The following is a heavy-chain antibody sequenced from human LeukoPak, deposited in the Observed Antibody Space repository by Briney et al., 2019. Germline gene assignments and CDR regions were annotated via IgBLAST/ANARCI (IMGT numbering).Heavy chain of an antibody. V-gene: IGHV3-74*01. J-gene: IGHJ3*02. CDR3: AKDYQSTVTLAPFDAFDI. CDR1: GFSFSGHW. Sequence: GGSLRLSCTASGFSFSGHWMHWARQLPGKGLVWVSRISPTGSTTSYADSVKGRFTASRDNAKNTLYLQVDNLRAEDTAVYYCAKDYQSTVTLAPFDAFDIWGQGTMVTVSS. CDR2: ISPTGSTT. D-gene: IGHD4-17*01.